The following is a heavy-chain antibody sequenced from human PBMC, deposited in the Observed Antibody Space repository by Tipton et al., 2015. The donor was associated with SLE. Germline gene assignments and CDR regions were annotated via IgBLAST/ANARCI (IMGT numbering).Heavy chain of an antibody. CDR2: IYYSGST. D-gene: IGHD2-21*01. V-gene: IGHV4-61*05. CDR3: ARAGIAWFDP. Sequence: TLSLTCTVSGGSISSSNHYWGWIRQPPGKGLEWIGHIYYSGSTNYNPSLKSRVTISVDTSKNQFSLKLSSVTAADTAVYYCARAGIAWFDPWGQGTLVTVSS. J-gene: IGHJ5*02. CDR1: GGSISSSNHY.